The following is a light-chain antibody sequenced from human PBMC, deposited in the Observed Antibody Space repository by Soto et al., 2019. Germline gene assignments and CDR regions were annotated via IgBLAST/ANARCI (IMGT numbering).Light chain of an antibody. CDR2: DVS. V-gene: IGLV2-14*01. J-gene: IGLJ1*01. CDR3: CSFTSTSTPYV. CDR1: SSDFGGYNY. Sequence: QSVLTQPASVSGSPGQSITISCTGTSSDFGGYNYVSWYQQHPGKAPKLMIYDVSNRPSGVSSRFSASKSGNTASLTISGLQAEDEADYYCCSFTSTSTPYVFGTGTKVTVL.